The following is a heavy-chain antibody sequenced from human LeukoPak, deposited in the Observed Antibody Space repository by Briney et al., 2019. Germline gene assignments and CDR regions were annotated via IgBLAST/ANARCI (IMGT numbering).Heavy chain of an antibody. J-gene: IGHJ4*02. CDR1: GFTFSSYA. V-gene: IGHV3-64*01. CDR2: ISSNGGST. Sequence: GGSLRLSCAASGFTFSSYAMHWVRQAPGKGLEYVSAISSNGGSTYYANSVKGRFTLSRDNSKNTLYLQMGSLRAEDMAVCYCARDRSAGYCSSTSCYPLAYWGQGTLVTVSS. D-gene: IGHD2-2*01. CDR3: ARDRSAGYCSSTSCYPLAY.